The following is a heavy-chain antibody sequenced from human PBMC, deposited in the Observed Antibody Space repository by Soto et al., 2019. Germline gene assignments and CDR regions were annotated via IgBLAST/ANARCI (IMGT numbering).Heavy chain of an antibody. V-gene: IGHV4-39*01. CDR2: IYDSGST. CDR3: ARRSRGGDSPSTLSYGMDV. D-gene: IGHD3-10*01. CDR1: GGSISSSSYY. Sequence: SETLSLTCTVSGGSISSSSYYWGWIRQPPGKELEWIGIIYDSGSTYYNPSLKSRVTISVDTSTNQFSLKLNSVTAADTAVYYCARRSRGGDSPSTLSYGMDVWGQGTTVTVSS. J-gene: IGHJ6*02.